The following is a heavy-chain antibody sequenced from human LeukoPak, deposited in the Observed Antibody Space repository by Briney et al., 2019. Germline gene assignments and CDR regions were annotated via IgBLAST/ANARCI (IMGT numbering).Heavy chain of an antibody. CDR1: GGSISSYY. CDR3: ARVSRTPYSSSWSGGAFDI. D-gene: IGHD6-13*01. Sequence: SETLSLTCTVAGGSISSYYWSWIRQPAGKGLEWIGSIYTSGSTNYNPSLKSRVTMSVDTSKNQFSLKLSSVTAADTAVYYCARVSRTPYSSSWSGGAFDIWGQGTMVTVSS. V-gene: IGHV4-4*07. CDR2: IYTSGST. J-gene: IGHJ3*02.